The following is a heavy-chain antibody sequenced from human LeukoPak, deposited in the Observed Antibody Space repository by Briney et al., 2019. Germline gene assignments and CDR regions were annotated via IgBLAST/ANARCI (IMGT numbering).Heavy chain of an antibody. D-gene: IGHD4-23*01. CDR3: ARKTYGANSWYFDS. Sequence: GGSLRLSCAASGSTFSGYGMHWVRQAPGKGLEWVAFIRYDGSNEYYADSVKGRFTISRDKSKNTLSLQMNGLETEDTAVYFCARKTYGANSWYFDSWGQGTLVTVSS. CDR1: GSTFSGYG. V-gene: IGHV3-30*02. CDR2: IRYDGSNE. J-gene: IGHJ4*02.